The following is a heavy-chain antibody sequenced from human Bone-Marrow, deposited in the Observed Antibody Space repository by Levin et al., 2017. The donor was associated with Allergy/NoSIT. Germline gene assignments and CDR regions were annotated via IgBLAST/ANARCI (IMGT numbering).Heavy chain of an antibody. CDR3: ARAGRGWFADLYYHYGMDV. CDR2: IFHSGDT. CDR1: GGSISSGGYS. J-gene: IGHJ6*02. Sequence: SETLSFTCAVSGGSISSGGYSWSWIRQPPGKGLEWIGYIFHSGDTYYNPSLKSRVTISVDSSKNQFSLKLNSVTAADTAVYYCARAGRGWFADLYYHYGMDVWGQGTTVTVSS. D-gene: IGHD3-10*01. V-gene: IGHV4-30-2*01.